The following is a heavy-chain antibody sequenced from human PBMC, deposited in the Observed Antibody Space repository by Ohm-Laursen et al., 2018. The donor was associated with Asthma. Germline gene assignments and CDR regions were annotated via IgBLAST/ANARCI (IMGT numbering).Heavy chain of an antibody. CDR1: GYTFSSYG. D-gene: IGHD4-17*01. Sequence: ASVKVSCKPSGYTFSSYGISWVRQAPGQGLEWMGWIGAYNGDTNYAQRLQGRITLTTDTFTSTAYMELRSLRSDDTAVYYCTRDIGYGDDTFDYWGQGTLVTVSS. CDR3: TRDIGYGDDTFDY. CDR2: IGAYNGDT. J-gene: IGHJ4*02. V-gene: IGHV1-18*01.